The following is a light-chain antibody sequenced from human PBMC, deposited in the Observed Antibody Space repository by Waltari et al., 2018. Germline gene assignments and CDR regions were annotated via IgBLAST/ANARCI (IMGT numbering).Light chain of an antibody. Sequence: QSALTQPASVSGSPGQSITISCTGTSSDVGGYNYVSWYQQYPGKAPKLMIYDVSNRPSGVSNRFSGSKSGITASLTISVLQAEDEADYYCTSYTSSRTRVFGGGTKLTVL. J-gene: IGLJ3*02. CDR3: TSYTSSRTRV. CDR2: DVS. CDR1: SSDVGGYNY. V-gene: IGLV2-14*03.